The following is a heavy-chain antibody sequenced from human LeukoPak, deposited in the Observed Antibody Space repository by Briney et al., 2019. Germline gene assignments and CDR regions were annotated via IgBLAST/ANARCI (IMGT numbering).Heavy chain of an antibody. CDR2: INHSGST. CDR3: ARGVRWFDP. J-gene: IGHJ5*02. Sequence: SEALSLTCAVYGGSFSGYYWSWIRQPPGKGLEWIGEINHSGSTNYNPSLKSRVTISVDTSKNQFSLKLSSVTAADTAVYYCARGVRWFDPWGQGTLVTVSS. D-gene: IGHD6-6*01. V-gene: IGHV4-34*01. CDR1: GGSFSGYY.